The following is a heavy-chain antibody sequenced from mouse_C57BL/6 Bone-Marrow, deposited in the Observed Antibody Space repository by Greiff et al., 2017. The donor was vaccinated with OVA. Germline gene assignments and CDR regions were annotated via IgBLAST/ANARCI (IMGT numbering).Heavy chain of an antibody. Sequence: QVQLQQSDAALVKPGASVKISCKVSGYTFTDHTIHWMKQRPEQGLEWIGCIYPSDGSTKYNEKFKGKATLTADKSSSTAYMQLNSLTSEDSAVYFCARCPYGYDDGAWFAYWGQGTLVTVSA. CDR3: ARCPYGYDDGAWFAY. D-gene: IGHD2-2*01. J-gene: IGHJ3*01. CDR2: IYPSDGST. V-gene: IGHV1-78*01. CDR1: GYTFTDHT.